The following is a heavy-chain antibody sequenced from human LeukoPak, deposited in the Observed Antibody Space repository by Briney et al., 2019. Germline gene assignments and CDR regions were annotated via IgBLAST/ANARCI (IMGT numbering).Heavy chain of an antibody. CDR3: ARTSSTSWYAPSFDY. D-gene: IGHD6-13*01. CDR2: IYHSGST. CDR1: GGSISSSNW. V-gene: IGHV4-4*02. J-gene: IGHJ4*02. Sequence: SETLSLTCAVSGGSISSSNWWSWGRQPPGKGLEWIGEIYHSGSTNYNPSLKSRVTISVDKSKSQFSLKLSSVTAADTAVYYCARTSSTSWYAPSFDYWGEGTLVTVS.